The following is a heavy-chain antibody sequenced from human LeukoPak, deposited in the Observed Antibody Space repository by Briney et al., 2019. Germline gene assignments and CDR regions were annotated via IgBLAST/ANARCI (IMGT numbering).Heavy chain of an antibody. V-gene: IGHV3-30*18. CDR2: ISYDGSNK. CDR1: GFTFSSYG. CDR3: AKDKLLRMYYFDY. Sequence: GRSLRLSCAASGFTFSSYGMHWVRQAPCKGLEWVAVISYDGSNKYYADSVKGRFTISRDNSKNTLYLQMNSLRAEDTAVYYCAKDKLLRMYYFDYWGQGTLVTVSS. D-gene: IGHD3-22*01. J-gene: IGHJ4*02.